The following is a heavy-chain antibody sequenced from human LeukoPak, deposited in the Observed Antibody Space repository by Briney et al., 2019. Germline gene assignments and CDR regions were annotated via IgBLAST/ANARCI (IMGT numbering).Heavy chain of an antibody. D-gene: IGHD3-10*01. CDR2: IYSGGST. Sequence: GGSLRLSCAASGFTVSSNYMSWVRQAPGKGLEWVSVIYSGGSTYYADSVKGRFTISRDNSKNTLYLQMNSLRAEDTAVYYCAKDTMVRGGGFWGQGTLVTVSS. CDR3: AKDTMVRGGGF. J-gene: IGHJ4*02. V-gene: IGHV3-66*01. CDR1: GFTVSSNY.